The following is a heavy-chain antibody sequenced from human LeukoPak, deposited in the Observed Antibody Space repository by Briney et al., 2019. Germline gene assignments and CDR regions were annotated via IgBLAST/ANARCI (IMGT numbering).Heavy chain of an antibody. CDR1: GFTFSSYQ. CDR3: ARGGETKLTY. J-gene: IGHJ4*02. Sequence: GGSLILSCAASGFTFSSYQMSWVRQAPGKGLERVANIKEDGNERYYLDSVKGRFTISRDNAKNSLYLQMNSLRAEDTAVYYCARGGETKLTYWGQGTLVTVSS. V-gene: IGHV3-7*01. CDR2: IKEDGNER. D-gene: IGHD4-11*01.